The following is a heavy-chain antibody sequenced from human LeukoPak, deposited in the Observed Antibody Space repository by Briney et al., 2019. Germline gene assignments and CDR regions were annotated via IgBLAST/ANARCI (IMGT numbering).Heavy chain of an antibody. CDR3: ATRYYFDY. J-gene: IGHJ4*02. V-gene: IGHV1-24*01. Sequence: ASVKVSCKVSGYTLTELSMHWVRQAPGKGLEWMGGFDPEDGETIYAQKFQGRVTMTEETSTDTAYMELSSLRSEDTAVYYCATRYYFDYWGQGTLVTVSS. CDR2: FDPEDGET. CDR1: GYTLTELS.